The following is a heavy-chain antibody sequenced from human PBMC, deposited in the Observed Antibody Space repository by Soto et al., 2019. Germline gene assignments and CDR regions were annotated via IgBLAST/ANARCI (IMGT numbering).Heavy chain of an antibody. CDR2: NQYTGNP. D-gene: IGHD3-3*01. Sequence: QVQLQESGPGLVNPSQTLSLTCTVTGGSVISANYYCNWIRQHPGKGLEWIGYNQYTGNPFYNPSLRIRVTISVDTSKNQFSLRLSSVTAADTAVYYCAKDGREPSTYYDFWSGYRFFDYWGQGTLVTVSS. CDR1: GGSVISANYY. CDR3: AKDGREPSTYYDFWSGYRFFDY. V-gene: IGHV4-31*03. J-gene: IGHJ4*02.